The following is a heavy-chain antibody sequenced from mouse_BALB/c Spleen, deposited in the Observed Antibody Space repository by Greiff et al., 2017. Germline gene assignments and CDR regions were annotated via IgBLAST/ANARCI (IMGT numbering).Heavy chain of an antibody. Sequence: EVKLMESGPSLVKPSQTLSLTCSVTGDSITSGYWNWIRKFPGNKLEYMGYISYSGSTYYNPSLKSRISITRDTSKNQYYLQLNSVTTEDTATYYCARKGFYGNYGGYAMDYWGQGTSVTVSS. CDR2: ISYSGST. J-gene: IGHJ4*01. V-gene: IGHV3-8*02. CDR3: ARKGFYGNYGGYAMDY. D-gene: IGHD2-1*01. CDR1: GDSITSGY.